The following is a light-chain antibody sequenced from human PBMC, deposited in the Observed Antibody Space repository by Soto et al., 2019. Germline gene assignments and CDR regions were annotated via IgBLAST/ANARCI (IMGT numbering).Light chain of an antibody. Sequence: ELVLTQSPATLSLSPGEIAPLSCRASQSVSSYLAWYQQKPGQAPRLLIYDASNRATGIPARFSGSGSGTDFTLTISSLEPEDFAVYYCQQRSNWPYTFGQGTKLEIK. CDR3: QQRSNWPYT. CDR2: DAS. J-gene: IGKJ2*01. CDR1: QSVSSY. V-gene: IGKV3-11*01.